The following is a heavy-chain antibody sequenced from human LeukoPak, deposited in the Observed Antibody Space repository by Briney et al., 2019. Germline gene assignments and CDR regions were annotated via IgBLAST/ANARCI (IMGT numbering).Heavy chain of an antibody. J-gene: IGHJ5*02. D-gene: IGHD6-13*01. CDR2: IYYSGST. Sequence: SETLSLTCTVSGGSISSYYWSWIRQPPGKGLEWIGYIYYSGSTNYNPSLKSRVTISVDTSKNQFSLKLSSVTAADTAVYYCARGRWGYSSSRRPIWFDPWGQGILVTVSS. V-gene: IGHV4-59*12. CDR3: ARGRWGYSSSRRPIWFDP. CDR1: GGSISSYY.